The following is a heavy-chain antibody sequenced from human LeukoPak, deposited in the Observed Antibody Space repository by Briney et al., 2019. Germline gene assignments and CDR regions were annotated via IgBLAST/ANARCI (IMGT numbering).Heavy chain of an antibody. CDR2: SGISGGT. Sequence: GGSLRLSCAASGFSFAGYGMSWVLQAPGKGLEWISTSGISGGTYYVDSVKGRFTISRDKSKNTLYLQMNSLRVEDTALYYCAKRGDRPMYYFHHWGQGTLVTVSS. J-gene: IGHJ4*02. CDR1: GFSFAGYG. D-gene: IGHD2-21*02. CDR3: AKRGDRPMYYFHH. V-gene: IGHV3-23*01.